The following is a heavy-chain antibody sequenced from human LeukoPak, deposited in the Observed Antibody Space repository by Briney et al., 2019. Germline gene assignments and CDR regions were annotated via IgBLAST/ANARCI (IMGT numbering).Heavy chain of an antibody. CDR1: GFTVSSNY. V-gene: IGHV3-66*01. CDR3: AKMSSIVVVTATSIANDY. J-gene: IGHJ4*02. Sequence: PGGSLRLSCAASGFTVSSNYMSWVRQAPGKGLEWVSVIYSGGSTYYADSVKGRFTISRDNSKNTLYLQMNSLRAEDTAVYYCAKMSSIVVVTATSIANDYWGQGTLVTVSS. D-gene: IGHD2-21*02. CDR2: IYSGGST.